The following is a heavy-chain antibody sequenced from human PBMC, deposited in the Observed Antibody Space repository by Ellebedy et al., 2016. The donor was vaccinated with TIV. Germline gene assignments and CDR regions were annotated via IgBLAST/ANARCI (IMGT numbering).Heavy chain of an antibody. CDR1: GYTFANFG. Sequence: ASVKVSCXASGYTFANFGISWVRQAPGQGLEWMGWISAYNGNTDYPQRLQGRVAMTTDTSTSTAYMELGSLRSDDTALYYCARDSGRVAASDAFDIWGLGTMVTVSS. J-gene: IGHJ3*02. CDR2: ISAYNGNT. V-gene: IGHV1-18*01. D-gene: IGHD2-15*01. CDR3: ARDSGRVAASDAFDI.